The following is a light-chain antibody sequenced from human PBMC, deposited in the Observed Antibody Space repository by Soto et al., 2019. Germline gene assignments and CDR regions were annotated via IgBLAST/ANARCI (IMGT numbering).Light chain of an antibody. Sequence: IVLTQSPATLSLSPGDTGTVSCRASQTVRGAFLAWYQQKPGQTPRLLIYAASKRAIGIPDRFSGSGSGTEFTLTISGLEPEDFAVYYCLQFDNSRTFGQGTKVEIK. V-gene: IGKV3-20*01. CDR2: AAS. CDR3: LQFDNSRT. J-gene: IGKJ1*01. CDR1: QTVRGAF.